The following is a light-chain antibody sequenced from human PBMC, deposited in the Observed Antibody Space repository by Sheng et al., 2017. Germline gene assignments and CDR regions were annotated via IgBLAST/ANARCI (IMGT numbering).Light chain of an antibody. V-gene: IGKV3D-15*01. J-gene: IGKJ1*01. CDR1: QSVSTN. Sequence: EIVMTQSPATLSLSPGERATLSCRASQSVSTNVAWYQQKPGLAPRLLIYGASSRATGFPARLSGSGSGTEFTLTISSLQSEDFAVYYCLQCNSWRSFGQGTKVEIK. CDR3: LQCNSWRS. CDR2: GAS.